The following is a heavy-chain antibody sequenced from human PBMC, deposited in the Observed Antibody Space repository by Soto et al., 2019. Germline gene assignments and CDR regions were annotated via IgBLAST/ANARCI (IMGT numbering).Heavy chain of an antibody. V-gene: IGHV4-59*01. CDR1: GGSISSYY. CDR2: IYYSGST. J-gene: IGHJ4*02. D-gene: IGHD2-8*01. Sequence: SETLSLSCTVSGGSISSYYWSWIRQPPGKGLEWIGYIYYSGSTNYNPTLKSRVTISVDTSRNQSSLKLSSVTAADTAVYYCARNAPSYCTSGVCPQGHFDYWGQGTLVTVSS. CDR3: ARNAPSYCTSGVCPQGHFDY.